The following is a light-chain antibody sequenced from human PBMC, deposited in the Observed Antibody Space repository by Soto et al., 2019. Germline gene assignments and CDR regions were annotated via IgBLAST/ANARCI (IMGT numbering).Light chain of an antibody. CDR3: HRRTILPS. CDR1: QSVSGF. J-gene: IGKJ4*01. CDR2: DAS. Sequence: EIVLTQSPATLSLSPGERATLSCRASQSVSGFLAWYQQRPGQAPRLLIYDASHRATGIPDRFSGSGSGTDFTLTSSSLEPEDFAVYFCHRRTILPSFGGGTKVEV. V-gene: IGKV3-11*01.